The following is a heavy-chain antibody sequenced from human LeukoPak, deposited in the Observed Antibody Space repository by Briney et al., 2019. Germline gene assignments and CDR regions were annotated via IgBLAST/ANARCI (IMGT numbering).Heavy chain of an antibody. V-gene: IGHV4-4*02. CDR2: IGHSGNT. CDR3: ARLSISWTLDL. J-gene: IGHJ5*02. D-gene: IGHD1-1*01. CDR1: GGSITSSNW. Sequence: PSGTLSLTCAVSGGSITSSNWWSWVRQPPGKGWEWIGEIGHSGNTNYNPSLKSRVSVSVDKSKNQFSLKMNSVTAADTAVYYCARLSISWTLDLWGQGTLVTVSP.